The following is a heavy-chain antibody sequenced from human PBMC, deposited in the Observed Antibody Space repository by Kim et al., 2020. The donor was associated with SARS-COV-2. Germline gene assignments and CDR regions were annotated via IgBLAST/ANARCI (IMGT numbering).Heavy chain of an antibody. CDR3: AKDGSYHNFDY. V-gene: IGHV3-30*02. D-gene: IGHD3-10*01. Sequence: AESVKGRFTSSRESPGNRMYLQMNSLRAEDTAVYYCAKDGSYHNFDYWGQGILVTVSS. J-gene: IGHJ4*02.